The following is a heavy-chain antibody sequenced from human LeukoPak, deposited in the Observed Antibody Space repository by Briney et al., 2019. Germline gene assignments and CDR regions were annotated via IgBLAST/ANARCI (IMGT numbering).Heavy chain of an antibody. Sequence: ASVKVSCKASGGTFSSYAISWVRQAPGQGLEWMGGIIPIFGTANYAQKFQGRVTITADESTNTAYMELSSLRSEDTAVYYCARDYYDSSGYHRNNWFDPWGQGTLVTVSS. CDR2: IIPIFGTA. D-gene: IGHD3-22*01. V-gene: IGHV1-69*13. J-gene: IGHJ5*02. CDR1: GGTFSSYA. CDR3: ARDYYDSSGYHRNNWFDP.